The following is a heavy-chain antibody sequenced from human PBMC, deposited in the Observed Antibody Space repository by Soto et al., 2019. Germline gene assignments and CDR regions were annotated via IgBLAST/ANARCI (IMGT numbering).Heavy chain of an antibody. Sequence: QVQLVQSGAEVKKPGASVKVSCKASGYTFTSYGISWVRQAPGQGLEWMGWISAYNGNTNYAQKLQGRVTMTTDTSTSTAYMEMRSLRPDGTAVYYCARGGRHDSSGYYLPFSGMDVWGQGTTVTVSS. J-gene: IGHJ6*02. V-gene: IGHV1-18*01. CDR3: ARGGRHDSSGYYLPFSGMDV. CDR1: GYTFTSYG. CDR2: ISAYNGNT. D-gene: IGHD3-22*01.